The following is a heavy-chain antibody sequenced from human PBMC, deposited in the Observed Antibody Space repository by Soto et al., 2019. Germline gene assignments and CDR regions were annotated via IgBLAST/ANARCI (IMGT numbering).Heavy chain of an antibody. V-gene: IGHV3-30-3*01. D-gene: IGHD3-3*01. Sequence: HPGGSLRLSCAASGFTFSSYAMHWVRQAPGKGLEWVAVISYDGSNKYYADSVKGRFTISRDNSKNTLYLQMNSLRAEDTAVYYCARDLGVFDYWGQGTLVTVSS. CDR1: GFTFSSYA. CDR2: ISYDGSNK. J-gene: IGHJ4*02. CDR3: ARDLGVFDY.